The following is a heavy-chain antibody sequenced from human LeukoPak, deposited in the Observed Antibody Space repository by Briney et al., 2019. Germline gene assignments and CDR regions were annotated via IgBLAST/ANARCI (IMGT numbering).Heavy chain of an antibody. V-gene: IGHV3-15*01. CDR2: IKSKTDGGTT. Sequence: GGSLRLPCAASGFTFSNAWMSWVRQAPGKGLEWVGRIKSKTDGGTTDYAAPVKGRFTISRDDSKNTLYLQMNSLKTEDTAVYYCTTGDDYIWGSYPDYWGQGTLVTVSS. CDR1: GFTFSNAW. J-gene: IGHJ4*02. D-gene: IGHD3-16*02. CDR3: TTGDDYIWGSYPDY.